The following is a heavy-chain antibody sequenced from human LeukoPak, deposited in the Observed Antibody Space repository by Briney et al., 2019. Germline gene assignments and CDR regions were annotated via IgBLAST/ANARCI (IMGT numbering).Heavy chain of an antibody. CDR1: GFTFSSYA. J-gene: IGHJ4*02. D-gene: IGHD1-26*01. Sequence: PGRSLRLSCAASGFTFSSYAMHWVRQAPGKGLEWVAVISYDGSNKYYADSVKGRFTISRDNSKNTLYLQMNSLRAEDTAVYYCVRDIVGATGFDYWGQGTLVTVSS. CDR3: VRDIVGATGFDY. V-gene: IGHV3-30-3*01. CDR2: ISYDGSNK.